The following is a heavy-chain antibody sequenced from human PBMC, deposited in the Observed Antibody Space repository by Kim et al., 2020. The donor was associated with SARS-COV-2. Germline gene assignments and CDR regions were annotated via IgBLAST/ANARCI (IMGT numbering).Heavy chain of an antibody. CDR1: GFTFSSYG. J-gene: IGHJ6*02. D-gene: IGHD3-10*01. CDR2: IWYDGSNK. Sequence: GGSLRLSCAASGFTFSSYGMHWVRQAPGKGLEWVAVIWYDGSNKYYADSVKGRFTISRDNSKNTLYLQMNSLRAEDTAVYYCARDVGDEYYYYYYGMDVWGQGTTVTVSS. V-gene: IGHV3-33*08. CDR3: ARDVGDEYYYYYYGMDV.